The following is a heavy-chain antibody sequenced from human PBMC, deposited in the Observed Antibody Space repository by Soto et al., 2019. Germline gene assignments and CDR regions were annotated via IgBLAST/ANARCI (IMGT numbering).Heavy chain of an antibody. J-gene: IGHJ6*02. CDR3: ARAAYDSSGYYYDSLSYYYYGMDV. CDR2: IIPIFGTA. V-gene: IGHV1-69*06. Sequence: SVKVSCKSSGCTFSSYAISWVRQAPGQGLEWMGGIIPIFGTANYAQKFQGRVTITADKSTSPAYMELSSLRSEDTAVYYWARAAYDSSGYYYDSLSYYYYGMDVWGQGTTVTVSS. D-gene: IGHD3-22*01. CDR1: GCTFSSYA.